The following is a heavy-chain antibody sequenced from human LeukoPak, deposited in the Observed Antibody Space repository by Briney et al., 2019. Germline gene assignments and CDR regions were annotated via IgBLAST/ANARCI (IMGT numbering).Heavy chain of an antibody. J-gene: IGHJ4*02. D-gene: IGHD6-6*01. CDR1: GFTFSGYP. CDR2: ITPDGGGT. CDR3: ARLLSSGSTRRIYEY. V-gene: IGHV3-64*01. Sequence: PGGSLPLSCAASGFTFSGYPMHWVRQAPGKGLEYVSAITPDGGGTYYASSVRGRFTISRDNSMNTLYLQMGGLRDEDMAVYYCARLLSSGSTRRIYEYWGQGTLVTVSS.